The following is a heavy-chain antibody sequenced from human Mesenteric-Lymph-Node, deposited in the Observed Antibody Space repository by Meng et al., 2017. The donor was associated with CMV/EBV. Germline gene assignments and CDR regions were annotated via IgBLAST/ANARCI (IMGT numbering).Heavy chain of an antibody. CDR2: IHPNTGNP. D-gene: IGHD6-13*01. V-gene: IGHV7-4-1*02. J-gene: IGHJ4*02. CDR3: ARGGFSNSGRFDY. Sequence: CKASGYTFTDYAMNWVRQAPGQGLEWMGWIHPNTGNPTYAQGFTGRFVFSLDTSVSTAYLQISSLKTEDSAVYFCARGGFSNSGRFDYWGQGTLVTVSS. CDR1: GYTFTDYA.